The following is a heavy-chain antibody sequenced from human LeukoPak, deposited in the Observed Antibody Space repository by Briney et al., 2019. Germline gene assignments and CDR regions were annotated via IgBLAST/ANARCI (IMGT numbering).Heavy chain of an antibody. Sequence: HSGGSLRLSCAASGFPVSDYYVNWVRQAPGKGLVWVSRINPDGTTTSYADSVKGRFTISRDNAKDTVYLQMNSLRAEDTAVYYCARVSIGWYSFDYWGQGTLVTVSS. V-gene: IGHV3-74*01. D-gene: IGHD6-19*01. J-gene: IGHJ4*02. CDR3: ARVSIGWYSFDY. CDR2: INPDGTTT. CDR1: GFPVSDYY.